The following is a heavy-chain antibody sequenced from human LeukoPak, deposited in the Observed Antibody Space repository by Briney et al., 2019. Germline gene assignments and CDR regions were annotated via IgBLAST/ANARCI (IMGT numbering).Heavy chain of an antibody. CDR3: AKDQGIVATTFDY. J-gene: IGHJ4*02. V-gene: IGHV3-30*02. CDR2: IWYDGSNK. D-gene: IGHD5-12*01. CDR1: GFTFSSYG. Sequence: PGGSLRLSCAASGFTFSSYGMHWVRQAPGKGLEWVAVIWYDGSNKYYADSVKGRFTISRDNSKNTLYLQMNSLRAEDTAVYYCAKDQGIVATTFDYWGQGTLVTVSS.